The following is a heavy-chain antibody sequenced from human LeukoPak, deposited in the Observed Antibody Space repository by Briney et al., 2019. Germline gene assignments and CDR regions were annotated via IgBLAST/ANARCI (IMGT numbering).Heavy chain of an antibody. CDR2: IYYSGST. CDR1: GGSISSYY. D-gene: IGHD2-21*01. V-gene: IGHV4-59*01. CDR3: ARDSPRFQNFDY. J-gene: IGHJ4*02. Sequence: SETLSLTCTVSGGSISSYYWSWIRQPPGKGLEWIGYIYYSGSTNYNPSLKSRVTISVDTSKNQFSLKLSSVTAADTAVCYCARDSPRFQNFDYWGQGTLVTVSS.